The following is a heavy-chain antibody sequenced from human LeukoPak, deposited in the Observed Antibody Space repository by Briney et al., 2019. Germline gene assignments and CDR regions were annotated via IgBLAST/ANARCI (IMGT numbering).Heavy chain of an antibody. J-gene: IGHJ6*02. Sequence: GGSLRLSCAASGFTFSSYSMNWVRQAPGKGLEWVSSISSSSSYIYCADSVKGRFTISRDNAKNSLYLQMNSLRAEDTAVYYCARLHIVVVPAATIGSHYYYYGMDVWGQGTTVTVSS. V-gene: IGHV3-21*01. CDR3: ARLHIVVVPAATIGSHYYYYGMDV. CDR2: ISSSSSYI. D-gene: IGHD2-2*01. CDR1: GFTFSSYS.